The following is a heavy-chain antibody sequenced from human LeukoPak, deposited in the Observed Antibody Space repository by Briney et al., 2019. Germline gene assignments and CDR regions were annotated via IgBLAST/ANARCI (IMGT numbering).Heavy chain of an antibody. V-gene: IGHV4-4*02. CDR2: INHSGST. CDR1: GFTVSSSNY. Sequence: GSLRLSCAASGFTVSSSNYMNWVRQAPGKGLEWIWEINHSGSTNYNPSLKSRVTISVDTSKNQFSLKLSSVTAADTAVYYCARGAHHDYWGQGTLVTVSS. J-gene: IGHJ4*02. CDR3: ARGAHHDY.